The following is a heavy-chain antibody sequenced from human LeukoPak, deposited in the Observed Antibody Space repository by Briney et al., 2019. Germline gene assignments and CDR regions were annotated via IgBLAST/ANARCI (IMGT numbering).Heavy chain of an antibody. J-gene: IGHJ3*02. Sequence: GASVKVSCKASGYTFTSYAMHWVRQAPGQRLEWMGWINAGNGNTKYSQKFQGRVTITRGTSASTAYMELSSLRSEDTAVYYCARDHIVVVTAIPGYDAFDIWGQGTMVTVSS. CDR2: INAGNGNT. CDR1: GYTFTSYA. V-gene: IGHV1-3*01. D-gene: IGHD2-21*02. CDR3: ARDHIVVVTAIPGYDAFDI.